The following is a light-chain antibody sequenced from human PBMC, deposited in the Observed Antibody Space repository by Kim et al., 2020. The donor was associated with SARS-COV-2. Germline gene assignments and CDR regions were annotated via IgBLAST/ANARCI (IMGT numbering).Light chain of an antibody. Sequence: SGSPGERATLSCRTSQNSGINLAWYQQKPGQAPRLLIYGASTRATGISDRFSGSGSGTDFTLTISSLQSEDLAVYYCQQYGDWPYVFGQGTKLEI. CDR2: GAS. CDR3: QQYGDWPYV. J-gene: IGKJ2*01. CDR1: QNSGIN. V-gene: IGKV3-15*01.